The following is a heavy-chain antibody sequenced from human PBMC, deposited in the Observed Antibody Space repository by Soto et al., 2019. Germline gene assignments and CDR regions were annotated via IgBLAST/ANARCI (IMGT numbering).Heavy chain of an antibody. V-gene: IGHV3-53*01. D-gene: IGHD3-22*01. CDR1: GFSVSSNY. J-gene: IGHJ4*02. Sequence: PGGSLRLSCAASGFSVSSNYMSWVRQAPGKGLEWVSVIFTGGATYSADSVKGRFTMSRDSSKSTLYLQMNSLRAEDTAIYYCAIELHDSSGSPMHYFASWGQGTPVTVSS. CDR2: IFTGGAT. CDR3: AIELHDSSGSPMHYFAS.